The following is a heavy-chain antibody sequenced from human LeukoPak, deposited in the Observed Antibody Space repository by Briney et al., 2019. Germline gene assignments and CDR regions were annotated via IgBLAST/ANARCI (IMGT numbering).Heavy chain of an antibody. Sequence: GASVKVSCKASGYTFTSYGISWVRQAPGQGLEWMGWISAYNGNTNYAQKLQGRVTMTTDTSTSTAYMELRSLRSDDTAVYYCASGVGATYYYYGMDVWGQGTTVTVSS. D-gene: IGHD1-26*01. CDR2: ISAYNGNT. V-gene: IGHV1-18*01. J-gene: IGHJ6*02. CDR3: ASGVGATYYYYGMDV. CDR1: GYTFTSYG.